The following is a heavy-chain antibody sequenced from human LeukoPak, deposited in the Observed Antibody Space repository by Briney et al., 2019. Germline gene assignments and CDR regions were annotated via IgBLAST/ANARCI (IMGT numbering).Heavy chain of an antibody. J-gene: IGHJ4*02. CDR3: AKDQWLEVSYFDY. V-gene: IGHV3-21*04. CDR1: GFTFSSYS. Sequence: PGGSLRLSCAASGFTFSSYSMNWVRQAPGKGLEWVSSISSSSSYIYYADSVKGRFTISRDNSKNTLYLQMNSLRAEDTAVYYCAKDQWLEVSYFDYWGQGTLVTVSS. CDR2: ISSSSSYI. D-gene: IGHD6-19*01.